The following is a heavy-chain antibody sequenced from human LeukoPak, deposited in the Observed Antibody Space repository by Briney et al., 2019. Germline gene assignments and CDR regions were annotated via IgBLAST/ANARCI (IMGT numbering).Heavy chain of an antibody. CDR2: IRSKANSYAT. Sequence: PGGSLRLSCAASGFTFSGSAMHWVRQASGEGLEWVGRIRSKANSYATAYAASVKGRFTISRDDSKNTAYLQMNSLKTEDTAVYYCTRHPGDGYNRDYWGQGTLVTVSS. J-gene: IGHJ4*02. CDR1: GFTFSGSA. CDR3: TRHPGDGYNRDY. V-gene: IGHV3-73*01. D-gene: IGHD5-24*01.